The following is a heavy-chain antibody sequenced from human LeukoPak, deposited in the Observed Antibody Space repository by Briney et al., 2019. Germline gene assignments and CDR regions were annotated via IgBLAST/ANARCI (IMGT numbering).Heavy chain of an antibody. V-gene: IGHV4-59*08. CDR3: ARVNYDSVNYPFDY. J-gene: IGHJ4*02. CDR2: IYYTGST. Sequence: KPSETLSLTCAVSGGSISNYYWTWIRQPPGKGLEWIGYIYYTGSTNYNPSLKSRVTISVDTSKNQFSLKLSSMTAADTAVYYCARVNYDSVNYPFDYWGQGTLVTVSS. D-gene: IGHD3-22*01. CDR1: GGSISNYY.